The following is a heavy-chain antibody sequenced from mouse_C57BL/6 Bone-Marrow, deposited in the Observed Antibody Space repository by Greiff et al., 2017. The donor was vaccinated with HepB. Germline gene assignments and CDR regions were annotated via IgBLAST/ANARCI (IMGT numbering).Heavy chain of an antibody. V-gene: IGHV1-26*01. CDR3: ARGAGLYYFDY. Sequence: VQLQQSGPELVKPGASVKISCKASGYTFTDYYMNWVKQSHGKSLEWIGDINPNNGGTSYNQKFKGKATLTVDKSSSTAYMELRSLTSEDSAVYYCARGAGLYYFDYWGQGTTLTVSS. J-gene: IGHJ2*01. CDR2: INPNNGGT. CDR1: GYTFTDYY.